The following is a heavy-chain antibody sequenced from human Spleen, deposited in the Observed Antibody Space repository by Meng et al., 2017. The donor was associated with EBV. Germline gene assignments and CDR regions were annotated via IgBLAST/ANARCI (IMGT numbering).Heavy chain of an antibody. CDR3: ARGEYSGYNYPD. CDR2: INYSGGT. D-gene: IGHD5-12*01. V-gene: IGHV4-34*01. J-gene: IGHJ4*02. CDR1: GGSFSGYY. Sequence: QVALQQWGAGLLKASETLSLTCAVYGGSFSGYYWTWIRQPPGKGLEWIGDINYSGGTNYNPSLKSRVSISVDMSKNQFSLNLRSATAADTAVYYCARGEYSGYNYPDWGQGTLVTVSS.